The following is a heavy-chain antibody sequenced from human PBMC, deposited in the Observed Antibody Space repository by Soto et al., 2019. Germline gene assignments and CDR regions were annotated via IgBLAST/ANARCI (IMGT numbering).Heavy chain of an antibody. CDR2: INHSGST. Sequence: SETLSLTCAVYGGSFSGYYWTWIRRPPGTGLEWIGEINHSGSTNYNPSLKSRVTISVDTSKNQFSLKLTSVTAADTAVYYCARDKITGPFDYWGQGTLVTAPQ. V-gene: IGHV4-34*01. D-gene: IGHD2-8*02. CDR1: GGSFSGYY. J-gene: IGHJ4*02. CDR3: ARDKITGPFDY.